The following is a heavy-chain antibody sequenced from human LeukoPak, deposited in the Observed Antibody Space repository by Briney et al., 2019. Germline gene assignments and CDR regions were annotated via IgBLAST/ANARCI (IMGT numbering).Heavy chain of an antibody. D-gene: IGHD1-26*01. CDR3: ARDRGGSYFEYNWFDP. CDR2: IIPIFGTA. V-gene: IGHV1-69*06. CDR1: GGTFSSYA. J-gene: IGHJ5*02. Sequence: SVKVSCKASGGTFSSYAISWVRQAPGQGLEWMGGIIPIFGTANYAQKFQGRVTITADKSTSTAYMELSSLRSEDTAVYYCARDRGGSYFEYNWFDPWGQGTLVTVSS.